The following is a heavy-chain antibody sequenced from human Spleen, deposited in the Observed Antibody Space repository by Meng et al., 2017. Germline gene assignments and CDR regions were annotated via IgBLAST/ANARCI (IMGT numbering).Heavy chain of an antibody. CDR3: ARRRLYDFWSGSTPFDY. Sequence: VQLMQGGPGMLKPSETLSLTCGVNGGSFRGYYWTWIRHPTGKGLEWIGEINHSGATNYNPSLKSRVTISVDTSKNQFSLKLNSVTAADTAIYYCARRRLYDFWSGSTPFDYWGQGTLVTVSS. J-gene: IGHJ4*02. CDR1: GGSFRGYY. CDR2: INHSGAT. V-gene: IGHV4-34*01. D-gene: IGHD3-3*01.